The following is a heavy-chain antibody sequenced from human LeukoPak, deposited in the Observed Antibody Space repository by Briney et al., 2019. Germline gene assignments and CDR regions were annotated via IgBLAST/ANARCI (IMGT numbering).Heavy chain of an antibody. CDR1: GYTFTSYG. D-gene: IGHD2-15*01. V-gene: IGHV1-18*01. CDR3: ARVFPGVVVAASDYYYYGMDV. Sequence: ASVKVSFKASGYTFTSYGISWVRQAPGQGREWMGWISAYNGNTNYAQKLQGRVTMTTDTSTSTAYMELRSLRSDDTAVYYCARVFPGVVVAASDYYYYGMDVWGQGTTVTVSS. CDR2: ISAYNGNT. J-gene: IGHJ6*02.